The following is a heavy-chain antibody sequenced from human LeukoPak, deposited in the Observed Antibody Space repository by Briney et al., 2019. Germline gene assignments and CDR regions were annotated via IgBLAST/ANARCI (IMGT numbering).Heavy chain of an antibody. CDR2: IIPIFGTA. Sequence: SVKVSCKASGGTFSSYAISWVRQAPGQGLEWMGGIIPIFGTANYAQKFQGRVTITTDESTSTAYMELSSLRSEDTAVYYCAPQVVITSYIFDYWGQGTLVTGSS. J-gene: IGHJ4*02. D-gene: IGHD3-22*01. V-gene: IGHV1-69*05. CDR1: GGTFSSYA. CDR3: APQVVITSYIFDY.